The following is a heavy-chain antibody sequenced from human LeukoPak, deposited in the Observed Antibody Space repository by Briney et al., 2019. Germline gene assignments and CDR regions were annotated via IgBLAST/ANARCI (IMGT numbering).Heavy chain of an antibody. CDR1: GFTFSTLW. CDR3: ATGGAPRHYYLDF. V-gene: IGHV3-7*01. CDR2: INQDGIEK. Sequence: GGSLRLSCAASGFTFSTLWMSWVRQAPGKGLEWVASINQDGIEKSYVDSVRGRFTFSRDNAKNSLYLHMNSLRAEDTAVYYCATGGAPRHYYLDFWGQGTLVTVSS. D-gene: IGHD1-14*01. J-gene: IGHJ4*02.